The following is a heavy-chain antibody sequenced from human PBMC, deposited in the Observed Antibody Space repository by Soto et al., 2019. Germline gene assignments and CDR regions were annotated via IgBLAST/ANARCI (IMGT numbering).Heavy chain of an antibody. CDR2: IFYLGSS. J-gene: IGHJ5*02. D-gene: IGHD3-3*02. V-gene: IGHV4-39*01. Sequence: SETQSLTCTVSGDSIISSDFYWGWVRQPPGKGLEWIGSIFYLGSSYYNPSLKSRVTMSVDTSKNQFSLRLRSVTAADTALYFCARHSLALRKNNWFDPWGQGIMVTVSS. CDR1: GDSIISSDFY. CDR3: ARHSLALRKNNWFDP.